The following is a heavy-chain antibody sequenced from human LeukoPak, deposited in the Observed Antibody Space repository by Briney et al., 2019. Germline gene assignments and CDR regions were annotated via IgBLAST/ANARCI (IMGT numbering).Heavy chain of an antibody. CDR3: AGPLEFRIFGVVTTPPDV. CDR1: GGTFISYA. V-gene: IGHV1-69*10. J-gene: IGHJ6*02. Sequence: SVKVSCKASGGTFISYAISWVRQPPGRGREWMGGIIPIFGIANYAQKFQGRVTITADKSTSTAYMELSSLRSEETAVYYCAGPLEFRIFGVVTTPPDVWGQGTTVTVSS. D-gene: IGHD3-3*01. CDR2: IIPIFGIA.